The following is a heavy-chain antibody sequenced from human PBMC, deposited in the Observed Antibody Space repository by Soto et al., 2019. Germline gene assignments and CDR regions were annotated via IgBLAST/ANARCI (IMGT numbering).Heavy chain of an antibody. CDR1: GFTFSSYA. V-gene: IGHV3-64*01. CDR3: ARDDRPYCSGGSCYPLGY. CDR2: ISSNGGST. Sequence: EVQLVESGGGLVQPGGSLRLSCAASGFTFSSYAMHWVRQAPGKGLEYVSAISSNGGSTYYANSVKGRFTISRDNSKNTLYLQMGSLRAEDMAVYYCARDDRPYCSGGSCYPLGYWGQGTLVTVSS. J-gene: IGHJ4*02. D-gene: IGHD2-15*01.